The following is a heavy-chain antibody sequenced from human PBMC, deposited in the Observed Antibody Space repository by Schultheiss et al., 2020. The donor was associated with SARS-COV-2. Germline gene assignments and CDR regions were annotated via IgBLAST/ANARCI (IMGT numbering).Heavy chain of an antibody. CDR3: ARTVEYTSSSLYYYYMDV. D-gene: IGHD6-6*01. Sequence: SVKVSCKASGDTFTNYFITWVRQAPGQGLELMGRIIPMLGRPNYAQKFQDRVTFTADKSTNTVYMELTSLRPEDTAVFYCARTVEYTSSSLYYYYMDVWGKGTTVTVSS. CDR2: IIPMLGRP. CDR1: GDTFTNYF. V-gene: IGHV1-69*02. J-gene: IGHJ6*03.